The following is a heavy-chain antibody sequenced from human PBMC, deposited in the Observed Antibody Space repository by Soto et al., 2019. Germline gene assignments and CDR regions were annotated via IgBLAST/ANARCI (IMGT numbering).Heavy chain of an antibody. J-gene: IGHJ4*02. D-gene: IGHD6-13*01. CDR3: ARHPSSSWIGSVDY. CDR1: GGSISSDY. V-gene: IGHV4-59*08. Sequence: ASETLSLTCTVSGGSISSDYWSWIRQSPGKGLEWIGYIYYSGSTNYNPSLKSRVSISIDTSKSQFSLKVASVTAADTAVYYCARHPSSSWIGSVDYWGQGTLVTVSS. CDR2: IYYSGST.